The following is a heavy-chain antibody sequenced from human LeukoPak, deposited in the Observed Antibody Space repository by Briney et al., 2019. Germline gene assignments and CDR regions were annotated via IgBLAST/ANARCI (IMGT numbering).Heavy chain of an antibody. CDR2: INPNSGGT. CDR3: ARRLYDSTGYPYYYFDS. J-gene: IGHJ4*02. V-gene: IGHV1-2*02. CDR1: GYTFTGYY. Sequence: ASVKVSCEASGYTFTGYYMHWVRQAPGQGLEWMGWINPNSGGTNYAQKFQGRVTMTRDTSISTAYMELSRLRSDDTAVYYCARRLYDSTGYPYYYFDSWGQGTLVTVSS. D-gene: IGHD3-22*01.